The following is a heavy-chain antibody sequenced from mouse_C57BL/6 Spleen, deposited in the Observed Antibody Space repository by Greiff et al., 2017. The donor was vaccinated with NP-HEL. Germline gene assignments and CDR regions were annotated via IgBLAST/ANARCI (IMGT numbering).Heavy chain of an antibody. Sequence: QVQLQQSGAELARPGASVKLSCKASGYTFTSYGISWVKQRTGQGLEWIGEIYPSSGNTYYNEKFKGKATLTADKSSSTAYMELRSLTSEDSAVYFCARRGTVVAHFDVWGTGTTVTVSS. D-gene: IGHD1-1*01. V-gene: IGHV1-81*01. CDR1: GYTFTSYG. J-gene: IGHJ1*03. CDR3: ARRGTVVAHFDV. CDR2: IYPSSGNT.